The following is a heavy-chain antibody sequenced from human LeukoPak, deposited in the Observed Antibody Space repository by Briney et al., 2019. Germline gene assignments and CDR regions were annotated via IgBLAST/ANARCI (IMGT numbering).Heavy chain of an antibody. D-gene: IGHD6-19*01. Sequence: PGRSLRLSCAASGFTFSDYYMSWIRQAPGKGLEWVSYISSSSSYTNYADSVKGRFTISRDNAKNSLYLQMNSLRAEDTAVYYCARRLAVAGIVGYFDYWGQGTLVTVSS. CDR2: ISSSSSYT. CDR3: ARRLAVAGIVGYFDY. V-gene: IGHV3-11*06. J-gene: IGHJ4*02. CDR1: GFTFSDYY.